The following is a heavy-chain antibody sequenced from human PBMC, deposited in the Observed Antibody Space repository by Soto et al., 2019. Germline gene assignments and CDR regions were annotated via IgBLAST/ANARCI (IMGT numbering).Heavy chain of an antibody. J-gene: IGHJ6*02. CDR1: GFTFSSYS. Sequence: GGSLRLSCAASGFTFSSYSMNWVRQAPGKGLEWVSSISSSSSYIYYADSVKGRFTISRDNAKDSLYLQMNSLRAEDTAVYYCAREGGEQWLAAVQHGMDVWGQGTTVTVSS. CDR3: AREGGEQWLAAVQHGMDV. CDR2: ISSSSSYI. V-gene: IGHV3-21*01. D-gene: IGHD6-19*01.